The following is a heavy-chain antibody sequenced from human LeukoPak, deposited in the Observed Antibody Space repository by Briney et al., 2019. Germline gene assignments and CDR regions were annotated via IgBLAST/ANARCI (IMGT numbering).Heavy chain of an antibody. CDR3: VLRYFAWLFDY. CDR1: GGSISSSNW. V-gene: IGHV4-4*02. CDR2: IYHSGST. J-gene: IGHJ4*02. D-gene: IGHD3-9*01. Sequence: SETLSLTCAVSGGSISSSNWWSWVRQPPGKGLEWIGEIYHSGSTNYNPSLKSRVTISVDKSKNQFSLKLRSVTAADTAVYYCVLRYFAWLFDYWGQGTLVTVSS.